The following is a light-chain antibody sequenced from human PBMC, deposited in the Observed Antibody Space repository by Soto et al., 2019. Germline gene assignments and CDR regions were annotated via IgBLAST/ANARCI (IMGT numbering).Light chain of an antibody. V-gene: IGKV3-20*01. CDR1: QSVDSSY. CDR3: QQYGSYPLT. Sequence: EVVWTQAPGALSLSPGEIATLSGRASQSVDSSYFAWYQHRPGQAPRRLIYETSSRATGIPDGYRGSRSGTDFPLTVSRQETEEFAVSRCQQYGSYPLTFGGGIKVEIK. CDR2: ETS. J-gene: IGKJ4*01.